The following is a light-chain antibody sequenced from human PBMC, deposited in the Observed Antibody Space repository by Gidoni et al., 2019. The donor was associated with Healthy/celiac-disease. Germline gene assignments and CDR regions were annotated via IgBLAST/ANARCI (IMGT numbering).Light chain of an antibody. Sequence: HSVLTQPPSASGTPGQWVTISCSGSSSNIGSNTVNWYQQLPGTAPKLLIYSNNQRPSGGPDRFSGSKSGTSASLAISGLQSEDEADYYCAAWDDSLNGVVFGGGTKLTVL. CDR1: SSNIGSNT. CDR2: SNN. J-gene: IGLJ2*01. CDR3: AAWDDSLNGVV. V-gene: IGLV1-44*01.